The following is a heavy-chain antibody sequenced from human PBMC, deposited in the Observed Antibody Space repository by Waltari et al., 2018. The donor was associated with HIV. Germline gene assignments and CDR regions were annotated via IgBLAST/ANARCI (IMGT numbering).Heavy chain of an antibody. Sequence: EVQLVESGGGLVQPGTSLRLSCAASGFTFDDYPMHWVRQVPGKGLGWVSSVSWNSGITDYADSVKGRFIISRDNVKNSLYLQMNSLRTEDTAFYYCAKGGSHLTIYEAWFDSWGQGTLVTVSS. J-gene: IGHJ5*01. CDR3: AKGGSHLTIYEAWFDS. CDR2: VSWNSGIT. V-gene: IGHV3-9*01. CDR1: GFTFDDYP. D-gene: IGHD3-3*01.